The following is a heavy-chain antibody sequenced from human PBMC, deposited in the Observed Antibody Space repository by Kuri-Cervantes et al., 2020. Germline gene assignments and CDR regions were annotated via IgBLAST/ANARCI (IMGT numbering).Heavy chain of an antibody. D-gene: IGHD2-2*01. J-gene: IGHJ5*02. V-gene: IGHV1-2*02. CDR2: INPNSGGT. CDR3: AIVPAAHPQVSWFDP. CDR1: GYTFTSYG. Sequence: ASMKVSCKASGYTFTSYGISWVRQAPGQGLEWMGWINPNSGGTNYAQKFQGRVTMTRDTSISTAYMELSRLRSDDTAVYYCAIVPAAHPQVSWFDPWGQGTLVTGSS.